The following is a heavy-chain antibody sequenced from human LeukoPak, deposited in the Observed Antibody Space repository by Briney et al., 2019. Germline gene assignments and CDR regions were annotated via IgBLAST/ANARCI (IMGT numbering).Heavy chain of an antibody. CDR3: STDGTYSYDSGDY. CDR1: GYTLTGYY. V-gene: IGHV1-2*02. D-gene: IGHD5-18*01. Sequence: ASVKVSCKASGYTLTGYYMHWVRQAPGQGLEWMGWINPHSGDTNYAQKFQGRVTMTRDTSISTVYMELSSLRSDDTAVYYCSTDGTYSYDSGDYWGQGTLVTVSS. CDR2: INPHSGDT. J-gene: IGHJ4*02.